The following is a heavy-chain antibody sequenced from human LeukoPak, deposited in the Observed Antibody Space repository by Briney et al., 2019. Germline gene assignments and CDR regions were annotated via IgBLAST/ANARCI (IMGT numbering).Heavy chain of an antibody. D-gene: IGHD6-19*01. V-gene: IGHV1-46*01. Sequence: GASVKVSCKASGYTFTNYYVHWVRQAPGQGLEWMGVINPSAGSTNYAQKLQGRVTMTTDTSTSTAYMELRSLRSDDTAVYYCARRVSIAVAGNRGGWFDPWGQGTLVTVSS. CDR3: ARRVSIAVAGNRGGWFDP. J-gene: IGHJ5*02. CDR1: GYTFTNYY. CDR2: INPSAGST.